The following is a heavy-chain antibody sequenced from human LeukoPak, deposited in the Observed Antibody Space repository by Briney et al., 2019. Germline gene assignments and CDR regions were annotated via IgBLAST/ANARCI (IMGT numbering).Heavy chain of an antibody. CDR2: IQSDGNNK. CDR1: GFTFSSYG. Sequence: GGSLRLSCAASGFTFSSYGMHWVRQAPGKGLQWLAFIQSDGNNKYYADSVKGRFTISRNNSKNTLFLQMNSLRAEDTAVYYCAKDKSMVRELDYWGQGNLVTVSS. J-gene: IGHJ4*02. D-gene: IGHD3-10*01. V-gene: IGHV3-30*02. CDR3: AKDKSMVRELDY.